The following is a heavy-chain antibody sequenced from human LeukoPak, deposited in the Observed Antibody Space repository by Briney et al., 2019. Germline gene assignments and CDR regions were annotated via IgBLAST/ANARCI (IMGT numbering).Heavy chain of an antibody. CDR1: GFTFSSYS. D-gene: IGHD5-12*01. Sequence: GGSLRLSCAASGFTFSSYSMNWVRQAPGKGLEWVSSISSSSSYIYYADSVKGRFTISRDNAKNSLYLQMNSLRTEDTAVCYCARDAKRWLRGWFDPWGQGTLVTVSS. J-gene: IGHJ5*02. CDR2: ISSSSSYI. V-gene: IGHV3-21*01. CDR3: ARDAKRWLRGWFDP.